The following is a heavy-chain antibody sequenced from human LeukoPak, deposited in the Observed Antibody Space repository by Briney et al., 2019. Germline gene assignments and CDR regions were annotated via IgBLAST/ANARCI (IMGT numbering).Heavy chain of an antibody. CDR3: TRDGDTSGYSD. CDR1: GFTFSTYW. J-gene: IGHJ4*02. CDR2: IKQDGSEK. D-gene: IGHD3-22*01. V-gene: IGHV3-7*01. Sequence: GGSLRLSCAASGFTFSTYWTAWVRQTPERGLEWVANIKQDGSEKYYMDSVRGRFTIPRDNAKNSLYLLMNSLRAEDTAMYYCTRDGDTSGYSDWGQGTLVTVSS.